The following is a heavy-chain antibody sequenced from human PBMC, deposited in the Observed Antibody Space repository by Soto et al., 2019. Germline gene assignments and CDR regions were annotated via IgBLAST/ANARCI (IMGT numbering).Heavy chain of an antibody. D-gene: IGHD2-8*01. CDR1: AYTFTSYH. CDR3: ARNLYGRAFDI. CDR2: INAFDDDT. J-gene: IGHJ3*02. V-gene: IGHV1-18*04. Sequence: GPGVKRPGASLKVSCKASAYTFTSYHISWVRQAPGQGLEWIGWINAFDDDTNYSQKFQDRVTMTAHRSTDTAYLDLRSLGSDDTAIYYCARNLYGRAFDIWGQGTMVTVSS.